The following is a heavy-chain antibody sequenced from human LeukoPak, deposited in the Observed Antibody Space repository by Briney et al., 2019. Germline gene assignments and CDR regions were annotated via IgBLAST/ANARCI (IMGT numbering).Heavy chain of an antibody. D-gene: IGHD6-19*01. CDR1: GFTFSDAW. Sequence: GGSLRLPCAASGFTFSDAWMSWVRQAPGKGLEWVGRIKTKSDGGTIDYGAPVKGRFNISRDDSKNTLFLQMNSLKTEDTAVYYCTTGSGWDDYWGQGTLVTVSS. CDR3: TTGSGWDDY. V-gene: IGHV3-15*01. CDR2: IKTKSDGGTI. J-gene: IGHJ4*02.